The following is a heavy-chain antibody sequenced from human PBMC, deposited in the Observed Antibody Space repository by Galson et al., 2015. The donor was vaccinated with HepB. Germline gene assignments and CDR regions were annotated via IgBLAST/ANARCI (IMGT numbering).Heavy chain of an antibody. V-gene: IGHV5-51*01. Sequence: QSGAEVKKPGESLKISCKGSGYSFTSYWIGWVRQMPGKGLEWMGIIYPGDSDTRYSPSFQGQVTISADKSISTAYLQWSSLKASDTAMYYCAGQWGSHSAYYYYGMDVWGQGTTVTVSS. CDR1: GYSFTSYW. CDR2: IYPGDSDT. J-gene: IGHJ6*02. CDR3: AGQWGSHSAYYYYGMDV. D-gene: IGHD3-16*01.